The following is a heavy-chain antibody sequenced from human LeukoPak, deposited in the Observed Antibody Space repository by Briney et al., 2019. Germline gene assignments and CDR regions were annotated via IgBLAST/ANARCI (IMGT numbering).Heavy chain of an antibody. D-gene: IGHD3-10*01. J-gene: IGHJ6*03. V-gene: IGHV4-34*01. CDR2: INHSGST. CDR1: GGSFSGYY. Sequence: SETLSLACAVYGGSFSGYYWSWIRQPPGKGLEWIGEINHSGSTNYNPSLKSRVTISVDTSKNQFSLKLSSVTAADTAVYYCARGRLDYYGSGSYYNPWFTYYMDVWGKGTTVTVSS. CDR3: ARGRLDYYGSGSYYNPWFTYYMDV.